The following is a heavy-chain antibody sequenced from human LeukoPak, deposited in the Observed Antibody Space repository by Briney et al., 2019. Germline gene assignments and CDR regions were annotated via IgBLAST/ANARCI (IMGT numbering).Heavy chain of an antibody. CDR1: GFTFSSYA. CDR3: ARAPNYYDSSGRNHFDY. J-gene: IGHJ4*02. CDR2: ISYDGSNK. Sequence: PGRSLRLSCAASGFTFSSYAMYWVRQAPGKGLEWVAVISYDGSNKYYAASVRGRFSISRDNSKNTLYLQMDSLRAEDTAVYYCARAPNYYDSSGRNHFDYWGQGTLVTVSS. D-gene: IGHD3-22*01. V-gene: IGHV3-30-3*01.